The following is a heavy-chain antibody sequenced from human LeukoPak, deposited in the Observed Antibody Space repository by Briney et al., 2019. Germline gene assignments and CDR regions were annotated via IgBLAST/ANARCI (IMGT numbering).Heavy chain of an antibody. J-gene: IGHJ6*02. CDR1: GFTFSSYG. CDR2: IWYDGSNK. V-gene: IGHV3-33*01. D-gene: IGHD6-13*01. Sequence: GGSLRLSCAASGFTFSSYGMHWVRQAPGKGLEWVAVIWYDGSNKYYADSVKGRFTISRDNSKNTLYLQMNSLRAEDTAVYYCAREGHGSSWYGGLSYYGMDVWGQGTTVTVSS. CDR3: AREGHGSSWYGGLSYYGMDV.